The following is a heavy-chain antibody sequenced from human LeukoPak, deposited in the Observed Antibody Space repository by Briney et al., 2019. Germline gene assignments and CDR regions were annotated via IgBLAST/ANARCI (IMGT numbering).Heavy chain of an antibody. CDR2: ISSNGGRI. CDR1: GFTFSSYE. V-gene: IGHV3-48*03. J-gene: IGHJ4*02. CDR3: ARALGSGNTRGYLDY. Sequence: GGSLRLSCAASGFTFSSYEMNWVRQAPGKGLEWVSYISSNGGRIYSADSLKGRVTISRDNAKNSLYLQMSSLRAEDTGVYYCARALGSGNTRGYLDYWGQGALVTVSS. D-gene: IGHD3-10*01.